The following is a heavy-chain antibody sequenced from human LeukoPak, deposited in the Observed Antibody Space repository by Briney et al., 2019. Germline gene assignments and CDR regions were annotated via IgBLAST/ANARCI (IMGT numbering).Heavy chain of an antibody. Sequence: GGSLRLSCAASGLTFSSYWMSWVRQAPGKGLEWVANIKQDGSEKYYVDSVKGRFTISRDNSKNTLYLQMNSLRAEGTAVYYCARGYSSSSWSLFDYWGQGTLVTVSS. CDR1: GLTFSSYW. CDR2: IKQDGSEK. CDR3: ARGYSSSSWSLFDY. J-gene: IGHJ4*02. D-gene: IGHD6-6*01. V-gene: IGHV3-7*03.